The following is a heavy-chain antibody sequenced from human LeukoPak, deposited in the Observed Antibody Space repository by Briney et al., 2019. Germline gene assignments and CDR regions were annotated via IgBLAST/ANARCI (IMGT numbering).Heavy chain of an antibody. Sequence: ASVNVSCKASGYTFTSYGFSCVPQAPGQGLECMGWVSTYYGNTNYAQKLQDRVTMTTDTSTSTVYVALTSLRSADTGVSYGARVYSTNSYGSGDRPFLFDYWGQGTVVTVSS. CDR1: GYTFTSYG. V-gene: IGHV1-18*01. CDR3: ARVYSTNSYGSGDRPFLFDY. D-gene: IGHD3-10*01. CDR2: VSTYYGNT. J-gene: IGHJ4*02.